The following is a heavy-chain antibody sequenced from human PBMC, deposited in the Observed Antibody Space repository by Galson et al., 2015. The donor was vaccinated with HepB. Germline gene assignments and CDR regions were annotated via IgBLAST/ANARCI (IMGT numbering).Heavy chain of an antibody. CDR1: GFTFSSYG. Sequence: SLRLSCAASGFTFSSYGMHWVRQAPGKGLEWVAVIWYDGSNKYYADSVKGRFTISRDNSKNTLYLQMNSLRAEDTAVYYCARDVPLYSSSQPPLDYWGQGTLVTVSS. CDR3: ARDVPLYSSSQPPLDY. D-gene: IGHD6-13*01. V-gene: IGHV3-33*08. J-gene: IGHJ4*02. CDR2: IWYDGSNK.